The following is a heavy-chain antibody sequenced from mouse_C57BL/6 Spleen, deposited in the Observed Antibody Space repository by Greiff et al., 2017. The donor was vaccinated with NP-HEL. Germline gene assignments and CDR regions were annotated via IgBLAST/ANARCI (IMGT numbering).Heavy chain of an antibody. CDR1: GYTFTDYN. V-gene: IGHV1-22*01. CDR3: AREGTAQAPGWFAY. CDR2: INPNNGGT. J-gene: IGHJ3*01. D-gene: IGHD3-2*02. Sequence: EVQLQQSGPELVKPGASVKMSCKASGYTFTDYNMHWVKQSHGKSLEWIGYINPNNGGTSYNQKFKGKATLTVNKSSSTAYMELRSLTSEDSAVYYCAREGTAQAPGWFAYWGQGTLVTVSA.